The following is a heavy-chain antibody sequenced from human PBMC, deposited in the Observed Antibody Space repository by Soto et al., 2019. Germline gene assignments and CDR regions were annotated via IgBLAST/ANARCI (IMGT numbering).Heavy chain of an antibody. CDR1: GFTFSNYW. Sequence: EVQLVESGGGLVQPGGSLRLSCAASGFTFSNYWMTWVRQAPGTGLEWVANIKQAGSEEYYVDSVKGRFTISRDNAKNSLYLEMNSLRAEDTALYYCARSSTSRNGGFDPWGQGTLVTVSS. CDR2: IKQAGSEE. V-gene: IGHV3-7*01. CDR3: ARSSTSRNGGFDP. D-gene: IGHD2-2*01. J-gene: IGHJ5*02.